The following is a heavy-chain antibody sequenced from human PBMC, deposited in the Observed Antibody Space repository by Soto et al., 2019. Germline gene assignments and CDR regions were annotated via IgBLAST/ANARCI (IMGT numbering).Heavy chain of an antibody. Sequence: GSSVKVSCKASGYTFTSYDINWVRQATGQGLEWMGWMNPNSGNTGYAQKFQGRVTMTRNTSISTAYMELSSLRSEDTAVYYCARDAAHSSSHPLHWGQGTLVTVSS. V-gene: IGHV1-8*01. CDR1: GYTFTSYD. CDR3: ARDAAHSSSHPLH. CDR2: MNPNSGNT. D-gene: IGHD6-6*01. J-gene: IGHJ4*02.